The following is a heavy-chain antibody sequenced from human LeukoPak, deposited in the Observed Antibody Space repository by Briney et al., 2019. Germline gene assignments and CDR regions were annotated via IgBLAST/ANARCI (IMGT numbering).Heavy chain of an antibody. J-gene: IGHJ4*02. V-gene: IGHV1-2*02. CDR3: ARTPTITMVRGDPPLPFDY. D-gene: IGHD3-10*01. Sequence: ASVKVPCKASGGNFSNYAVNWVRQAPGQGLEWMGWINPNSGGTNYAQKFQGRVTMTRDTSISTAYMELSRLRSDDTAVYYCARTPTITMVRGDPPLPFDYWGQGTLVTVSS. CDR1: GGNFSNYA. CDR2: INPNSGGT.